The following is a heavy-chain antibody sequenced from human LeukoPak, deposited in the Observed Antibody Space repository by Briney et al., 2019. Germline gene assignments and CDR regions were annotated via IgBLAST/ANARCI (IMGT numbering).Heavy chain of an antibody. D-gene: IGHD3-10*01. Sequence: PSETLSLTCTVSGGSISSSSYYWGWIRQPPGKGLEWIGSIYYSGSTYYNPSLKSRVTISVDTSKNQFSLKLSSVTAADTAVYYCARRVTMVRGYYFDYWGQGTLVTVSS. CDR1: GGSISSSSYY. CDR3: ARRVTMVRGYYFDY. V-gene: IGHV4-39*07. CDR2: IYYSGST. J-gene: IGHJ4*02.